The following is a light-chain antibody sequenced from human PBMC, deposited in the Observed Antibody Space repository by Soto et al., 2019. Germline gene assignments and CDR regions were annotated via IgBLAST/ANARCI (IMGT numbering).Light chain of an antibody. V-gene: IGKV3-20*01. CDR3: QQYGSSSLT. CDR1: QSVNNNY. J-gene: IGKJ4*01. Sequence: EIVLTQSPGTLSLSPGERATLSCRASQSVNNNYSAWYQQKPGQAPRLLIYGASSRATGIPDRFSGSGSGTDFTLTISRLEPEDFAVYYCQQYGSSSLTFGGGTKVEIK. CDR2: GAS.